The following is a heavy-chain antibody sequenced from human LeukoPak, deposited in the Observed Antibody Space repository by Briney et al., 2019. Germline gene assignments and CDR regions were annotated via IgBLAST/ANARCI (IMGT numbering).Heavy chain of an antibody. CDR3: ARKDGYSSSWSFDY. D-gene: IGHD6-13*01. CDR1: GFTFSDYY. Sequence: GGSLRLSCAASGFTFSDYYMNWIRQAPGKGLEWVSSISSSGSTTNYADSAKGRFTISRDNAKNSLYLQMNSLRAEDTAVYYCARKDGYSSSWSFDYWGQGTLVTVSS. CDR2: ISSSGSTT. J-gene: IGHJ4*02. V-gene: IGHV3-11*01.